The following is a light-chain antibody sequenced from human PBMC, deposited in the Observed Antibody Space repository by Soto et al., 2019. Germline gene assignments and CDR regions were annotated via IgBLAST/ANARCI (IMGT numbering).Light chain of an antibody. J-gene: IGKJ1*01. CDR3: HQYSSYSWT. Sequence: DIQMTQSPSILSASVGDRVTITCRASHSIGSSLAWYQQKPGKAPKVLIHDASNLETGVPSRFSGSGSGAEFTLTISSLQPDDFATYYCHQYSSYSWTFGQGTKVDI. CDR1: HSIGSS. CDR2: DAS. V-gene: IGKV1-5*01.